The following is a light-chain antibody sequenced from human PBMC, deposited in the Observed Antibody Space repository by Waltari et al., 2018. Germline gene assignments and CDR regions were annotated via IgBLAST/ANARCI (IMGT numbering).Light chain of an antibody. CDR2: EVS. J-gene: IGLJ2*01. V-gene: IGLV2-8*01. Sequence: QAALTQPRSVSGSPGQSVTISCTGTSSDLGGYNFVSWYQQHPGTAPKVMIYEVSKRPSGVSDRFSGSKSGNTASLTISGLQAEDEADYYCSSFAGANIWVFGGGTRLTVL. CDR3: SSFAGANIWV. CDR1: SSDLGGYNF.